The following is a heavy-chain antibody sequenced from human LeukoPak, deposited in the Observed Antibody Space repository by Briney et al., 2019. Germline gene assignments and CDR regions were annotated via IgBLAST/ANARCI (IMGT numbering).Heavy chain of an antibody. J-gene: IGHJ4*02. CDR3: ARVYSGSYLPDY. CDR2: MNPNSGNT. CDR1: GYTFTSCD. Sequence: GASVKVSCKASGYTFTSCDINWVRQATGQGLEWMGWMNPNSGNTGYAQKFQGRVTITRNTSISTAYMELSSLRSEDTAVYYCARVYSGSYLPDYWGQGTLVTVSS. D-gene: IGHD1-26*01. V-gene: IGHV1-8*01.